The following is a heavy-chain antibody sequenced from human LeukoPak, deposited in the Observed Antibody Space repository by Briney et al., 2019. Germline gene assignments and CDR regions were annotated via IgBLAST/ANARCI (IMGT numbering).Heavy chain of an antibody. J-gene: IGHJ4*02. V-gene: IGHV3-64D*09. CDR3: VRESAYYDY. D-gene: IGHD3-22*01. Sequence: GGSLRLSCSASGFTFSSYPMHWVRQAPGKGLEYVSAISSNGGSTYYAGSLKGRFTISRDNSKNTLYLQMSRLRAEDTALYYCVRESAYYDYWGQGTLVTVSS. CDR2: ISSNGGST. CDR1: GFTFSSYP.